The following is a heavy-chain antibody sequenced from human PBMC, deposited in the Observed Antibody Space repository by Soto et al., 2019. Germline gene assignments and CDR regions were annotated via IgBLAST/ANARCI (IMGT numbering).Heavy chain of an antibody. J-gene: IGHJ6*02. CDR1: GFTFSSYG. Sequence: GGSLRLSCAASGFTFSSYGMHWVRQAPGKGLEWVAVISYDGSNKYYADSVKGRFTISRDNSKNTLYLQMNSLRAEDTAVYYCAKDFYGGNYYYYGMDVWGQGTTVTVSS. D-gene: IGHD4-17*01. V-gene: IGHV3-30*18. CDR2: ISYDGSNK. CDR3: AKDFYGGNYYYYGMDV.